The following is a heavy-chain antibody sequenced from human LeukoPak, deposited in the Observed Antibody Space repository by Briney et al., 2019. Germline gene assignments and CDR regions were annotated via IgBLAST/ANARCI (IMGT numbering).Heavy chain of an antibody. D-gene: IGHD5-18*01. V-gene: IGHV1-2*02. CDR3: ARDFWDTAMVTRYYYYYMDV. Sequence: GASVKVSCKASGYTFTGYYMHWVRQAPGQGLEWMGWINPNSGGTNYAQKFQGRVTMTRDTSISTAYMELSRLRSDDTAVYYCARDFWDTAMVTRYYYYYMDVWGKGTTVTVSS. CDR1: GYTFTGYY. CDR2: INPNSGGT. J-gene: IGHJ6*03.